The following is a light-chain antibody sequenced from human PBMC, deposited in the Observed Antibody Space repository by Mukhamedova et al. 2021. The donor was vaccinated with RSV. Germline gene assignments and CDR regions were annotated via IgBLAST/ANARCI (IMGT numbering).Light chain of an antibody. Sequence: WYQRRVHGKAPKLLIYKASSLESGVPSRFSGRGFGRQFTLTISSLQPDDFATYYCLQDNNYPYTFGQGTKLEIQ. CDR2: KAS. V-gene: IGKV1-5*03. CDR3: LQDNNYPYT. J-gene: IGKJ2*01.